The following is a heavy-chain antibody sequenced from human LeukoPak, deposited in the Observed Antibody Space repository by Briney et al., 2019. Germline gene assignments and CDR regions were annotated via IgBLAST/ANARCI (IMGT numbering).Heavy chain of an antibody. J-gene: IGHJ5*02. Sequence: ASVKVSCKASGYTFTSYGISRVRQAPGQGLEWMGWISAYNGNTNYAQKLQGRVTMTTDTSTSTAYMELRSLRSDGTAVYYCARDRPRYNWNLNWFDPWGQGTLVTVSS. V-gene: IGHV1-18*01. D-gene: IGHD1-1*01. CDR1: GYTFTSYG. CDR3: ARDRPRYNWNLNWFDP. CDR2: ISAYNGNT.